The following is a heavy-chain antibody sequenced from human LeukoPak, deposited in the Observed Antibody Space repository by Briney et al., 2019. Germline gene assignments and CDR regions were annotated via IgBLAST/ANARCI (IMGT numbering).Heavy chain of an antibody. Sequence: PSETLSLTCAVSGGSISSSNWWSWVRQPPGKGLEWIGAIYHSGSTNYNPSLKSRVTISVDKSKNQFSLKLSSVTAADTAVYYCARSGIEATNSYYFDYWGQGTLVTVSS. D-gene: IGHD2-21*01. CDR1: GGSISSSNW. V-gene: IGHV4-4*02. CDR2: IYHSGST. J-gene: IGHJ4*02. CDR3: ARSGIEATNSYYFDY.